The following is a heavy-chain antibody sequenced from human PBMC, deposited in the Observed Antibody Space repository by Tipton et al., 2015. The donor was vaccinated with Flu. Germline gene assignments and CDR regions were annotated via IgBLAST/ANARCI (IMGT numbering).Heavy chain of an antibody. D-gene: IGHD1-1*01. Sequence: TLSLTCAVYGGSFSGYYWSWIRQPPGKGLEWIGEINHSGSTNYNPSLKSRVTISVDTSKNQFSLKLSSVTAADTAVYYCARDERGFDYWGQGTLVTVSS. CDR1: GGSFSGYY. J-gene: IGHJ4*02. V-gene: IGHV4-34*01. CDR3: ARDERGFDY. CDR2: INHSGST.